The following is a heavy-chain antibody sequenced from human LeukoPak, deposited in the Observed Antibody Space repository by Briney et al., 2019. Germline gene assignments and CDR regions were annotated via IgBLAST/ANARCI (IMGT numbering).Heavy chain of an antibody. D-gene: IGHD3-22*01. J-gene: IGHJ4*02. CDR2: INHSGST. CDR1: GGPISSSNW. V-gene: IGHV4-4*02. CDR3: ARGRRYYYDSSGYPELDY. Sequence: SGTLSLTCAVSGGPISSSNWWSWVRQPPGKGLEWIGEINHSGSTNYNPSLKSRVTISVDTSKNQFSLKLSSVTAADTAVYYCARGRRYYYDSSGYPELDYWGQGTLVTVSS.